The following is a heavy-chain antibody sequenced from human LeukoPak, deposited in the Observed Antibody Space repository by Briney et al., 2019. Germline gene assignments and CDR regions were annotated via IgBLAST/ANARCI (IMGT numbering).Heavy chain of an antibody. J-gene: IGHJ4*02. V-gene: IGHV4-59*01. D-gene: IGHD3-16*01. Sequence: SETLSLTCAVYGGSFSGYYWSWIRQPPGKGLEWIGYVYNSGRSNPNPSLKSRVTMSVDTSKNQFFLKLSSVTAADTAVYFCAGLPRDTPMILFWGQGTLVTVSS. CDR1: GGSFSGYY. CDR2: VYNSGRS. CDR3: AGLPRDTPMILF.